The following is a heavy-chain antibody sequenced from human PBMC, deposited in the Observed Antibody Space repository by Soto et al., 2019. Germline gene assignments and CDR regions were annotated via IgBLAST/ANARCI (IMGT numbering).Heavy chain of an antibody. CDR3: ARDSGWGDEYGDYELGVDY. CDR1: GFTFSSYG. D-gene: IGHD4-17*01. J-gene: IGHJ4*02. Sequence: QVQLVESGGGVVQPGRSLRLSCAASGFTFSSYGMHWVRQAPGKGLEWVAVIWYDGSNKYYADSVKGRFTISRDNSKNTLYLQMTRLRAEDTAVYYCARDSGWGDEYGDYELGVDYWGQGTLVTVAS. CDR2: IWYDGSNK. V-gene: IGHV3-33*01.